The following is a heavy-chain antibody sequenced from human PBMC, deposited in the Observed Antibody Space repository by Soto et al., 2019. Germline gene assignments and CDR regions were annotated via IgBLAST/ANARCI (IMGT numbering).Heavy chain of an antibody. CDR2: IYYSVST. V-gene: IGHV4-31*03. CDR1: GGSISSGGYY. CDR3: ASSHYDDSSGYYPTEVYALDY. D-gene: IGHD3-22*01. J-gene: IGHJ4*02. Sequence: SQTLSLTCTVSGGSISSGGYYWSWIREHPWKGGEWSGYIYYSVSTYYSTSHKSRVTISVDTTKKDYSTKLSSVTEANPAVYYCASSHYDDSSGYYPTEVYALDYWGQGTLVTVSS.